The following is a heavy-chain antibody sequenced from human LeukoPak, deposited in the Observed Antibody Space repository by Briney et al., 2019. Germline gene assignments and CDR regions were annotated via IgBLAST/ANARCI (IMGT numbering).Heavy chain of an antibody. J-gene: IGHJ4*02. CDR3: AAYYYDTTGSQAFDY. Sequence: GGSLRLSCAASGFTFSKYWMHWVRQAPGKGLVWVSRINPDGSSTSYADSVKGRFTISRDNAKNTLYLQLNSLRAEDSAVYFCAAYYYDTTGSQAFDYWGQGTLVTVSS. D-gene: IGHD3-22*01. CDR2: INPDGSST. V-gene: IGHV3-74*01. CDR1: GFTFSKYW.